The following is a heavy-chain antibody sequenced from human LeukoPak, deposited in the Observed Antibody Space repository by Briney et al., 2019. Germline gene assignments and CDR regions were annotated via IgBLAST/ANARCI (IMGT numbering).Heavy chain of an antibody. CDR3: ARELGYSGHDFHYYYYMDV. V-gene: IGHV3-11*01. D-gene: IGHD5-12*01. CDR1: GFTFSDYY. Sequence: GGSLRLSCAASGFTFSDYYMSWIRQAPGKGLEWVSYISSSGSTIYYADSVKGRFTISRDNAKNSLYLQMNSLRAEDTAVYYCARELGYSGHDFHYYYYMDVWGKGTTVTVSS. J-gene: IGHJ6*03. CDR2: ISSSGSTI.